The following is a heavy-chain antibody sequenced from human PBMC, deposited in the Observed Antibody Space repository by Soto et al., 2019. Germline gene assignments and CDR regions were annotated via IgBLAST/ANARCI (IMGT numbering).Heavy chain of an antibody. Sequence: GESLKISCKGSGYSFTSYWIGWVRQMPGKGLEWMGIIYPGDSDTRYSPSFQGQVTISADKSISTAYLQWSSLKASDTAMYYCAIPPRGYDQGYYFDYWGQGTLVTVSS. CDR3: AIPPRGYDQGYYFDY. CDR1: GYSFTSYW. CDR2: IYPGDSDT. V-gene: IGHV5-51*01. D-gene: IGHD5-12*01. J-gene: IGHJ4*02.